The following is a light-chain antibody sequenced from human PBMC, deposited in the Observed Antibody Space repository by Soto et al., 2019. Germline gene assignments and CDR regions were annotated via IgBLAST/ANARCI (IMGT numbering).Light chain of an antibody. V-gene: IGKV3-20*01. CDR2: GTS. CDR1: QSVSSSY. J-gene: IGKJ3*01. CDR3: QQYSTSLFS. Sequence: EIVLTQSPGTLSLYPWERATLSCRASQSVSSSYLAWYQQKPGQAPRLLIYGTSSRATGIPDRFSGSGSGTDFTLTISRLEPEDFAVYYSQQYSTSLFSFGPGTKVDIK.